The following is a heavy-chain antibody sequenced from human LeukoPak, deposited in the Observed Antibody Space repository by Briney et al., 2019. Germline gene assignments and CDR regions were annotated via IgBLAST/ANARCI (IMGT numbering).Heavy chain of an antibody. D-gene: IGHD3-16*02. V-gene: IGHV4-30-4*08. CDR1: GGSISSGDYY. Sequence: PSQTLSLTCTVSGGSISSGDYYWSRIRQPPGKGLEWIGYIYYSGSTYYNPSLKSRVTISVDTSKNQFSLKPSSVTAADTAVYYCARERAFGTDKRELSFINLDYWGQGTLVTVSS. CDR2: IYYSGST. CDR3: ARERAFGTDKRELSFINLDY. J-gene: IGHJ4*02.